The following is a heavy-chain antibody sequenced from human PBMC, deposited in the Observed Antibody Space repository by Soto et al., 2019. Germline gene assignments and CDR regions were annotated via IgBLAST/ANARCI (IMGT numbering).Heavy chain of an antibody. D-gene: IGHD4-17*01. CDR3: ARLYGDYYFDY. CDR1: GGSFSGYY. CDR2: INHSGST. V-gene: IGHV4-34*01. J-gene: IGHJ4*02. Sequence: SETLSLTCTVYGGSFSGYYWSWIRQPPGKGLEWIGEINHSGSTNYNPSLKSRVTISVDTSKNQFSLKLSSVTAADTAVYYCARLYGDYYFDYWGQGTLVTVSS.